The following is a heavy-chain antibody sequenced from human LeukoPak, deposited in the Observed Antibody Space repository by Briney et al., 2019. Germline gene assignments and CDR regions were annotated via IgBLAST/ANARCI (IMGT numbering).Heavy chain of an antibody. Sequence: SETLSLTCTVSGGSISSYYWSWIRQPPGKGLEWIGYIYYSGSTNYNPSLKSRVTILVDTSKNQFSLKLSSVTAADTAVYYCAGTYGDLLPHYWGQGTLVTVSS. CDR1: GGSISSYY. J-gene: IGHJ4*02. D-gene: IGHD4-17*01. CDR3: AGTYGDLLPHY. V-gene: IGHV4-59*08. CDR2: IYYSGST.